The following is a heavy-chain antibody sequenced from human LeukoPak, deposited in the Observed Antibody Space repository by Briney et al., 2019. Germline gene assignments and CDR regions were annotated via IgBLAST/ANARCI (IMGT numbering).Heavy chain of an antibody. D-gene: IGHD2-15*01. CDR1: GYTFTSYY. CDR2: INPSGGST. J-gene: IGHJ3*02. V-gene: IGHV1-46*01. CDR3: ARAVYCSGGSCYPGAFDI. Sequence: ASVKVSCKASGYTFTSYYMHWVRQAPGQGLEWMGIINPSGGSTSYAQKFQGRVTMTRDTSTSTAYMELSSLRSEDTALYYCARAVYCSGGSCYPGAFDIWGQGTMVTVSS.